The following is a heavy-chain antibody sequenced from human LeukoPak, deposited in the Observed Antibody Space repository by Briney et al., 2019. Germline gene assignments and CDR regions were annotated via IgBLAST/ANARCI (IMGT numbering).Heavy chain of an antibody. J-gene: IGHJ6*03. CDR3: ARAGDYVWGSYRAYYYYMDV. D-gene: IGHD3-16*02. CDR1: GFTFDVYG. V-gene: IGHV3-20*04. CDR2: INWNGGST. Sequence: GGSLRLFCIASGFTFDVYGMNWVRHAPGGGREWVSGINWNGGSTGYADSVTGRFTISRDNAKNSLYLQMNSLRAEDTALYYCARAGDYVWGSYRAYYYYMDVWGKGTTVTVSS.